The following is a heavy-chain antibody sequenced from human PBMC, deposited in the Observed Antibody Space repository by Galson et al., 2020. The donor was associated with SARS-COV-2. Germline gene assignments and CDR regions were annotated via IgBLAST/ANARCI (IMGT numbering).Heavy chain of an antibody. J-gene: IGHJ4*02. Sequence: GGSLRLSCAASGFTFTNYAMSWVRQAPGKGLEWVSAISGRGGRTEYADSVKGRFTISRDNSKNTLYLQMNSLRAEDTAVYYCAKDVKSGYYTFYVFDYWGQGTLVTVSS. D-gene: IGHD3-3*01. CDR1: GFTFTNYA. V-gene: IGHV3-23*01. CDR3: AKDVKSGYYTFYVFDY. CDR2: ISGRGGRT.